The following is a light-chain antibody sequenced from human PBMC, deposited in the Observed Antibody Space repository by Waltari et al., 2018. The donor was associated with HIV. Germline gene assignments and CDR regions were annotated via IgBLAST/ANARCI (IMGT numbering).Light chain of an antibody. Sequence: QSVLTQPPSVSGAPGQRVTISCTGSRSNIGAGYDVPWYQQLPGTAPKLLFDGNTNRPSGVPDRFSGSKSGTSASLAITGLQAEDEADYYCQSYDSSLSASVFGEGTKLTVL. V-gene: IGLV1-40*01. CDR1: RSNIGAGYD. CDR2: GNT. J-gene: IGLJ2*01. CDR3: QSYDSSLSASV.